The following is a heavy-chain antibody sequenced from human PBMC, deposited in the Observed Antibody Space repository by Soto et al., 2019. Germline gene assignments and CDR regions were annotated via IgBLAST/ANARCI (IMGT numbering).Heavy chain of an antibody. CDR1: GFAFSSYG. CDR3: ARDGPEAGIFLGY. CDR2: IWYDGSNE. V-gene: IGHV3-33*01. D-gene: IGHD6-13*01. J-gene: IGHJ4*02. Sequence: QVQLVESGGGVVQPGKSLRLSCEASGFAFSSYGRHGVRQAPGKGLEWVAGIWYDGSNEHYADSVKGRFTISRDNSKNTLYLQMNSLRPEDTAVYYCARDGPEAGIFLGYWGQGTLVTVSS.